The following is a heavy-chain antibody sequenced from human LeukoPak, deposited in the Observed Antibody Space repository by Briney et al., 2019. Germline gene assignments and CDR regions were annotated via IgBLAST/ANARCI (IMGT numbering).Heavy chain of an antibody. CDR1: GYTFTSYG. Sequence: ASVKVSCKASGYTFTSYGISWVRQAPGQGLEWMGWISAYNGNTNYAQKLQGRVTMTTDTSTSTAYMELRSLRSDDTAVYYCARDPGQEGYDSSGYSDYWGRGTLVTVSS. CDR3: ARDPGQEGYDSSGYSDY. CDR2: ISAYNGNT. D-gene: IGHD3-22*01. V-gene: IGHV1-18*01. J-gene: IGHJ4*02.